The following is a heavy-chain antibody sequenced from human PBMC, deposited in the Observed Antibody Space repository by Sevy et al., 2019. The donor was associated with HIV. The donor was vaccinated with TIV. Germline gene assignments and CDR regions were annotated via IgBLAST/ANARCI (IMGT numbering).Heavy chain of an antibody. V-gene: IGHV3-30-3*01. D-gene: IGHD6-19*01. CDR1: EFMFSTYA. J-gene: IGHJ4*02. Sequence: GGSLRLSCAAYEFMFSTYAMHWVRQAPGKGLEWVAVISYDGSRHYYGESVKGRFTISRDNSKNTLFLQMNSLRLEDTASYYCARDAGYSTDWYPSDYRGQGTLVTVSS. CDR2: ISYDGSRH. CDR3: ARDAGYSTDWYPSDY.